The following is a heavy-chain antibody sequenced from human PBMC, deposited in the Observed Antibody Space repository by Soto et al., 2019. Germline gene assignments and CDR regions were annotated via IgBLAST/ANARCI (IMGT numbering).Heavy chain of an antibody. CDR3: ARGELRFLDSNWFDP. D-gene: IGHD3-3*01. V-gene: IGHV4-30-2*01. CDR2: IYHSGST. J-gene: IGHJ5*02. Sequence: SETLSLTCAVSGGSISSGGYSWSWIRQPPGKGLEWIGYIYHSGSTYYNPSLKSRVTISVDRSKNQFSLKLSSVTAADTAVYYCARGELRFLDSNWFDPWGQGTLVTVS. CDR1: GGSISSGGYS.